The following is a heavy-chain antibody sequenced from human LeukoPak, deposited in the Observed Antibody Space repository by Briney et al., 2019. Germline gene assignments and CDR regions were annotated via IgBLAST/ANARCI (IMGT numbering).Heavy chain of an antibody. V-gene: IGHV4-4*02. CDR3: ARDGQTHFDY. CDR1: VGSLSSRNW. Sequence: SGTLSLTCAVSVGSLSSRNWWSWVGPPPGKGLEWIGEIYHSESTKYNPSLKSRVTISVDKSKNQFSLKLSSVTAADTAVYYCARDGQTHFDYWGQGTLVTVSS. J-gene: IGHJ4*02. CDR2: IYHSEST. D-gene: IGHD3/OR15-3a*01.